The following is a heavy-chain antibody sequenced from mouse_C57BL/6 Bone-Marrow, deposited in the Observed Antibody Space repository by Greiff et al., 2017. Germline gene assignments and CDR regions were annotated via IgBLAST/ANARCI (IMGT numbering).Heavy chain of an antibody. CDR2: ISYDGSN. Sequence: EVKLVESGPGLVKPSQSLSLTCSVTGYSITSGYYWNWIRQFPGNKLEWMGYISYDGSNNYNPSLKNRISITRDTSKNQFFLKLNSVTTEDTATYYCALIYYDYDGVYYYAMDYWGQGTSVTVSS. CDR1: GYSITSGYY. CDR3: ALIYYDYDGVYYYAMDY. V-gene: IGHV3-6*01. J-gene: IGHJ4*01. D-gene: IGHD2-4*01.